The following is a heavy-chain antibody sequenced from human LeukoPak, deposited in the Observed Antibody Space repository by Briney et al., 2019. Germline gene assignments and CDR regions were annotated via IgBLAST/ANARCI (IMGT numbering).Heavy chain of an antibody. CDR3: ARASGSSYVVFFFDY. Sequence: PSETLSLTCTVSGDSISTYYWSWIRQPPGKGLEWIGYVYYSGSTTYNPSLKSRVTISVDTSKNQFSLKLTSVTAADTAVYYCARASGSSYVVFFFDYWGQRTLVTVSS. CDR1: GDSISTYY. D-gene: IGHD3-10*01. J-gene: IGHJ4*02. V-gene: IGHV4-59*01. CDR2: VYYSGST.